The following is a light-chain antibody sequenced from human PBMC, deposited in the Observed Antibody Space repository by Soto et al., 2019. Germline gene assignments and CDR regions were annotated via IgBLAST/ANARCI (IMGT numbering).Light chain of an antibody. CDR3: QPSYSTPRT. CDR2: AAS. V-gene: IGKV1-39*01. CDR1: QSISNY. Sequence: DIQMTQSPSSLSASVGDRVTITCRASQSISNYLNWYQQKPGKAPKLLMFAASSLQSGVPSRFSGGGSVTDFTLTISRLQPEDFATYYCQPSYSTPRTFGQGTKVEIK. J-gene: IGKJ1*01.